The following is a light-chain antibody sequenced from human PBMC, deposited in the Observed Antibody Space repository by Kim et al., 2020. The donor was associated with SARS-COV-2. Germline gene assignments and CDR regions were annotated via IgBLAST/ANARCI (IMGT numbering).Light chain of an antibody. J-gene: IGKJ1*01. V-gene: IGKV1-5*03. CDR3: QQYNSYST. CDR1: QSISTW. Sequence: DIQMTQSPSTLSASVGDRLTITCRASQSISTWLAWYQQKPGRAPKVLISKASSLESGVPSRFSGSGSGTEFTLTISSLQPDDFATYYCQQYNSYSTFGQGTKVDIK. CDR2: KAS.